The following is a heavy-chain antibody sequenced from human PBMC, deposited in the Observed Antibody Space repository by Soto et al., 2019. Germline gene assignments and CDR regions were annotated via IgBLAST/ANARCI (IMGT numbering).Heavy chain of an antibody. J-gene: IGHJ6*02. D-gene: IGHD4-17*01. CDR3: ARGPTVPPWGGLDV. CDR2: INHRGST. CDR1: GGSFSGYY. Sequence: QVQLQQWGAGLLKPSETLSLTCAVYGGSFSGYYWSWIRQPPGKGLEWIGEINHRGSTNYNPSAKSRVTISVDTSRSRCSRKLSSVTAADTAVYYCARGPTVPPWGGLDVWGQGAMVTVSS. V-gene: IGHV4-34*01.